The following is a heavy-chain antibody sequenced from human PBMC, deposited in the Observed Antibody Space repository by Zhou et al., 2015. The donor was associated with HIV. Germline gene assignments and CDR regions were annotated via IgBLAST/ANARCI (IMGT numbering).Heavy chain of an antibody. J-gene: IGHJ5*02. V-gene: IGHV1-46*01. CDR1: GYTFTSYY. D-gene: IGHD4-17*01. CDR2: INPSGGST. Sequence: QVQLVQSGAEVKKPGASVKVSCKASGYTFTSYYMHWVRQAPGQGLEWMGIINPSGGSTSYAQKFQGRVTMTRDTSTSTVYMELSSLRSEDTAVYYCARAAPLRGDYFPWGQGTPGHRLL. CDR3: ARAAPLRGDYFP.